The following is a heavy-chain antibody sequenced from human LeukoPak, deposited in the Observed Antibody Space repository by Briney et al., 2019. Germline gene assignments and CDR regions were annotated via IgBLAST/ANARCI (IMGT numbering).Heavy chain of an antibody. CDR2: IYYNGST. Sequence: PSQPLSLTCTVSGGSNSRGGYYWSWIRQHPGKGLERIGYIYYNGSTYYNPSLKSRVTISVDTSKNQFSLKLNSVTAADTAVYCCARDKYCSGGSFYFFDYGGQGTLVTVSS. V-gene: IGHV4-31*03. CDR1: GGSNSRGGYY. D-gene: IGHD2-15*01. J-gene: IGHJ4*02. CDR3: ARDKYCSGGSFYFFDY.